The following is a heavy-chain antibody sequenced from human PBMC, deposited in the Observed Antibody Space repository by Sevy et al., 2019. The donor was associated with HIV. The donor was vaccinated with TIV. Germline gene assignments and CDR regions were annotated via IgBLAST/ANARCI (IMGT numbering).Heavy chain of an antibody. CDR3: AKDFTGFYGMDV. Sequence: QLGGSLRLSCEVSGLSVTNNGMHWVRQAPGKGLEWVAAISYDGINKYYGDSVKGRFIISRDRSKNTLYLQMNILRIEDTAVYYCAKDFTGFYGMDVWGQGTTVTVSS. D-gene: IGHD3-9*01. CDR1: GLSVTNNG. CDR2: ISYDGINK. J-gene: IGHJ6*02. V-gene: IGHV3-30*18.